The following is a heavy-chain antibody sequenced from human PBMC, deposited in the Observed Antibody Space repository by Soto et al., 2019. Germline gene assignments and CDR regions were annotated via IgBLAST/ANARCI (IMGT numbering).Heavy chain of an antibody. CDR2: ISYDGTNE. D-gene: IGHD6-19*01. CDR1: GFTFSTCA. CDR3: ARQLYSSGWQNPPKTYYGLDV. V-gene: IGHV3-30-3*01. J-gene: IGHJ6*02. Sequence: QVQLVESGGGVVQPGKSLRLSCAASGFTFSTCAMHWVRQAPGKGLEWSAVISYDGTNEYYADAVKGRFTISRDNSKNTLYLQMNSLRAEDTAVYYCARQLYSSGWQNPPKTYYGLDVWGQGTTVTVSS.